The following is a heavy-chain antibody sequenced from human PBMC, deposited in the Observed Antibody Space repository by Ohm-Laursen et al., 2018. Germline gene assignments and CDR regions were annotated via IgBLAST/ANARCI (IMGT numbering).Heavy chain of an antibody. CDR2: IIPILGIA. CDR3: AKDGSGYFLLNQAMGAFDI. CDR1: GGTFSSYA. Sequence: SSVKVSCKASGGTFSSYAISWVRQAPGQGLEWMGRIIPILGIANYAQKFQGRVTITADKSTSTAYMELSSLRSEDTAVYYCAKDGSGYFLLNQAMGAFDIWGQGTMVTVSS. J-gene: IGHJ3*02. V-gene: IGHV1-69*04. D-gene: IGHD3-22*01.